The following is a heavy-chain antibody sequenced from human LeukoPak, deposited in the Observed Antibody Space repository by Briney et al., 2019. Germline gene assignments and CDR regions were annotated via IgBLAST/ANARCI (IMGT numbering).Heavy chain of an antibody. Sequence: GGSLRLSCAASGFTFSSYGMHWVRQAPGKGLEWVAFIRHDGSNKYYADSVKGRFTISRDNSKNTLYLQMNSLRAEDTAVYYCAKDLWGYKGYWGQGTLVTVSS. CDR1: GFTFSSYG. D-gene: IGHD5-12*01. V-gene: IGHV3-30*02. CDR2: IRHDGSNK. J-gene: IGHJ4*02. CDR3: AKDLWGYKGY.